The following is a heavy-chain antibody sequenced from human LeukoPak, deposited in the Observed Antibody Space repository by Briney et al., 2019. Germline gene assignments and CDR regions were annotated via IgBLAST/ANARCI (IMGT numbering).Heavy chain of an antibody. V-gene: IGHV4-38-2*02. CDR2: IYHSGST. J-gene: IGHJ5*02. CDR3: ARGPYYYGSGSYYSHNWFDP. Sequence: PSETLSLTCTVSGYSISSGYYWGWIRQPPGKGLEWIGSIYHSGSTYYNPSLKSRVTISVDKSKNQFSLKLSSVTAADTAVYYCARGPYYYGSGSYYSHNWFDPWGQGTLVTVSS. D-gene: IGHD3-10*01. CDR1: GYSISSGYY.